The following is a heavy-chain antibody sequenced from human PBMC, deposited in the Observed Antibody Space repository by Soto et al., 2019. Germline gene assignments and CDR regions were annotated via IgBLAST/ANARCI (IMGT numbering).Heavy chain of an antibody. Sequence: ASVKVSCKASGYTFTSYDINWVRQATGQGLEWMGWMNPNSGNTGYAQKFQGRVTMTRNTSISTAYMELSSLRSEDTAVYYCARGGFYVFWSVWIRVNHHVFDIWGKGTMVTVPS. D-gene: IGHD3-3*01. CDR3: ARGGFYVFWSVWIRVNHHVFDI. CDR2: MNPNSGNT. J-gene: IGHJ3*02. CDR1: GYTFTSYD. V-gene: IGHV1-8*01.